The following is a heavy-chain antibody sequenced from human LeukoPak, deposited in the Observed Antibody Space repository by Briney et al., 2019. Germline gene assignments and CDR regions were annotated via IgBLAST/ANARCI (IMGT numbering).Heavy chain of an antibody. J-gene: IGHJ4*02. CDR3: ARDHLYGFDY. Sequence: SQTLSLTCAISGDSVYSNSVACNWIRQSPSRGLEWLGRTYYRFKWYNDYAVAVKSRITINPDTSKNQFSLQLNSVTPEDTAVYYCARDHLYGFDYWGQGTLVTVSS. CDR1: GDSVYSNSVA. V-gene: IGHV6-1*01. CDR2: TYYRFKWYN. D-gene: IGHD4-17*01.